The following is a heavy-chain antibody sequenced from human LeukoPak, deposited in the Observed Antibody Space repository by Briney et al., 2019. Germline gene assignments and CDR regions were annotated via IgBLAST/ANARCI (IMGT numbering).Heavy chain of an antibody. V-gene: IGHV4-59*01. Sequence: SETLSLTCTVSGGSISSYYWSWIRQPPGKGLEWIGYIYYSGSTNYNPSLKSRVTISVDTSKNQFSLKLSSVTAADTAVYYCARDSTVRVGWFDPWGQGTLVTVSS. J-gene: IGHJ5*02. CDR2: IYYSGST. D-gene: IGHD4-17*01. CDR3: ARDSTVRVGWFDP. CDR1: GGSISSYY.